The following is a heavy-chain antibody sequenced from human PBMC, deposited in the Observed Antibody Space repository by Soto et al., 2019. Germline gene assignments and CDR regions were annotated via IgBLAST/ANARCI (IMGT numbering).Heavy chain of an antibody. J-gene: IGHJ4*02. CDR3: ARDSYSGSYVH. CDR1: GYTFTAYS. CDR2: INPKDGDT. V-gene: IGHV1-2*02. Sequence: ASVKVSCKASGYTFTAYSIHWLRQAPGQGLEWMGWINPKDGDTNYAQKFQDRVTMTSDTSISTVSMDLSRLTSDDTAVYFCARDSYSGSYVHWGQGTPVTVSS. D-gene: IGHD1-26*01.